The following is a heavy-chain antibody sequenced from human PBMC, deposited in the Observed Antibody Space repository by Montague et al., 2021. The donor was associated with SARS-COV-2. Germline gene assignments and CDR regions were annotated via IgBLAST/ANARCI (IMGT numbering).Heavy chain of an antibody. Sequence: KCYNDYAESLKSRTTINPDTSNNQFSLQLNSVTAEDTAVYYCAREFRSIIMIVDLRGFDYWGQGTMVTVSS. V-gene: IGHV6-1*01. J-gene: IGHJ4*02. CDR3: AREFRSIIMIVDLRGFDY. D-gene: IGHD3-22*01. CDR2: KCYN.